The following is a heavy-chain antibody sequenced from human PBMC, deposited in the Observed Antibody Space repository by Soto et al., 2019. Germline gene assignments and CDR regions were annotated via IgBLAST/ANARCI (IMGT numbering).Heavy chain of an antibody. J-gene: IGHJ6*02. Sequence: GESLKISCKGSGYSFTSYWIGWVRQMPGKGLEWMGIIYPGDSDTRYSPSFQGQVTISADKSISTAYLQWSSLKASDTAMYYCARHRGDYGDYPYYYYYGMDVWGQGTTVTVSS. V-gene: IGHV5-51*01. D-gene: IGHD4-17*01. CDR1: GYSFTSYW. CDR2: IYPGDSDT. CDR3: ARHRGDYGDYPYYYYYGMDV.